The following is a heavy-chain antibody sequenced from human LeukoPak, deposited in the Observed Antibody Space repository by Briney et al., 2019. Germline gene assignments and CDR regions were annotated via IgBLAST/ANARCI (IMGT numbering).Heavy chain of an antibody. D-gene: IGHD6-19*01. V-gene: IGHV4-59*01. Sequence: SETLSLTCTVSGGSISSYYWSWIRQPPGKGLEWIGYIYYSGSTNYNPILKSRVIISVDTSKNQFSLKLSSVTAADTAVYYCARVSSSGPSTVWFDPWGQGTLVTVSS. CDR3: ARVSSSGPSTVWFDP. CDR2: IYYSGST. J-gene: IGHJ5*02. CDR1: GGSISSYY.